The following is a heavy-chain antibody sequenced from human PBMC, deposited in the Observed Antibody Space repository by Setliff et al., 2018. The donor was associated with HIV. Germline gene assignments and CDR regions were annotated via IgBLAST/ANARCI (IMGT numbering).Heavy chain of an antibody. CDR2: IKPNSGGT. D-gene: IGHD3-10*01. V-gene: IGHV1-2*06. J-gene: IGHJ4*02. CDR3: GRDIKYASGNSYMGPSPGFYY. CDR1: GYTFTGHY. Sequence: GASVKVSCKASGYTFTGHYMHWVRQDTGQGLEWMGRIKPNSGGTNYAEKFQGRFTMTRVTSISTAYMELSRLRSDDTSVYYCGRDIKYASGNSYMGPSPGFYYWGQGTLVTVSS.